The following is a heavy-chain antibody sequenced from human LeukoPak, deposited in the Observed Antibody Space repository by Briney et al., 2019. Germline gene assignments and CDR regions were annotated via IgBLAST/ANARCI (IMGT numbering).Heavy chain of an antibody. CDR2: IYTSGST. CDR1: GGSISSYY. J-gene: IGHJ4*02. D-gene: IGHD2-2*01. V-gene: IGHV4-4*07. Sequence: SETLSLTCTVSGGSISSYYWSWIRQPAGKGLEWIGRIYTSGSTNYNPSLKSRVTMSVDTSKNQFSLKLSSVTAADTAVYYCARDQRSTVPAAIDVQQENGLDYWGQGTLVTVSS. CDR3: ARDQRSTVPAAIDVQQENGLDY.